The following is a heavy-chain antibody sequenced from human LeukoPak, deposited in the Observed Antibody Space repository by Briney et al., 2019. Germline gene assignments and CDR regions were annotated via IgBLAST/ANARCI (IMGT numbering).Heavy chain of an antibody. CDR1: GASISSDAHY. Sequence: SQTLSLTXTVSGASISSDAHYWNWIRQPAGKGLEWIRHISSNGSTNYNPSLKSRVTISVDTSENQFSLKLSSVTAADTAVYYCARDSREYSTSSLSLVFYYYMDVWGKGTTVTVSS. V-gene: IGHV4-61*09. CDR2: ISSNGST. D-gene: IGHD6-6*01. J-gene: IGHJ6*03. CDR3: ARDSREYSTSSLSLVFYYYMDV.